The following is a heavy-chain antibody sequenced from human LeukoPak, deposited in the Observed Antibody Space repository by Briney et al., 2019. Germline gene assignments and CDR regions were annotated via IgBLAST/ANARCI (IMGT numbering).Heavy chain of an antibody. CDR2: INPNSGGT. Sequence: ASVKVSCKASGYTFTGYYMHWVRQAPGQGLEWMGWINPNSGGTNYAQKFQGRVTMTRDTSISTAYMELSRLRSDDTAVYYCARLYIGATLYYFDYWGQGTLVTVSS. CDR1: GYTFTGYY. V-gene: IGHV1-2*02. CDR3: ARLYIGATLYYFDY. D-gene: IGHD5-12*01. J-gene: IGHJ4*02.